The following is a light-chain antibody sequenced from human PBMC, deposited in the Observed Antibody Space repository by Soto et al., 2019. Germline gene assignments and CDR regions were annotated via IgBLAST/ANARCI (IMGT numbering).Light chain of an antibody. J-gene: IGLJ1*01. CDR3: CSYAGSPLYV. CDR2: DVS. CDR1: SSDVGTYNY. Sequence: QSALTQPRSVSGSPGQSVTISCTGTSSDVGTYNYVSWYQQHPGKAPKVMIYDVSERPSGVPDRFSGSKSGNTASLTISGRQAEDEADYYCCSYAGSPLYVFGTGTKLTVL. V-gene: IGLV2-11*01.